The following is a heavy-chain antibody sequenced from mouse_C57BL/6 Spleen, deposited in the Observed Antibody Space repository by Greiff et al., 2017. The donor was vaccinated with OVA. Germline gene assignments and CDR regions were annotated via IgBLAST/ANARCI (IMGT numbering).Heavy chain of an antibody. V-gene: IGHV1-82*01. D-gene: IGHD3-2*02. CDR1: GYAFSSSW. J-gene: IGHJ4*01. Sequence: VQVVESGPELVKPGASVKISCKASGYAFSSSWMNWVKQRPGKGLEWIGRIYPGDGDTNYNGKFKGKATLTADKSSSTAYMQLSSLTSEDSAVYFCASETAQATLYAMDYWGQGTSVTVSS. CDR2: IYPGDGDT. CDR3: ASETAQATLYAMDY.